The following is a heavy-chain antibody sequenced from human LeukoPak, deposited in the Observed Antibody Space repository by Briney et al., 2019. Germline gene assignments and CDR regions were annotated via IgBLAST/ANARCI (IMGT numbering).Heavy chain of an antibody. V-gene: IGHV4-59*08. Sequence: SETLSLTCTVSGASIRNYYWSWIRQSPGKGLEWIGYIYYSGSTNYNAPLESRGAMSVDKSKNQFSLRLSSVTAADTAIYYCARRYSSSWYVGFFDLWGQGTMVTVSS. CDR2: IYYSGST. CDR3: ARRYSSSWYVGFFDL. CDR1: GASIRNYY. D-gene: IGHD6-13*01. J-gene: IGHJ5*02.